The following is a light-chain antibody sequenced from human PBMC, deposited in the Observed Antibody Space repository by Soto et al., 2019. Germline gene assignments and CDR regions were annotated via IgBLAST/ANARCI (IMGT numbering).Light chain of an antibody. CDR1: QSVSSN. CDR2: GAS. CDR3: QQYNNWLPWT. V-gene: IGKV3-15*01. Sequence: EIVMTQSPATLSVSPGERATLSCRASQSVSSNLAWYQQKPGQAPRLLIYGASTRATGFPARFSGSGSGTEFTLTISSLQSEDFAVYYCQQYNNWLPWTFGQGTKVEIK. J-gene: IGKJ1*01.